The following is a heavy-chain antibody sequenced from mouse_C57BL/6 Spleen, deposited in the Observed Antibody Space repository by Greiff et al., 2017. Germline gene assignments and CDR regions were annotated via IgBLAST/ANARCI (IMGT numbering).Heavy chain of an antibody. CDR3: TAPIYYDYDGYYAMDY. V-gene: IGHV1-15*01. D-gene: IGHD2-4*01. CDR1: GYTFTDYE. Sequence: QVQLQQSGAELVRPGASVTLSCTASGYTFTDYEMHWVKQTPVHGLEWIGAIDPETGGTAYNQKFKGKAILTADKSSSTAYMELRSLTSEDSAVYYCTAPIYYDYDGYYAMDYWGQGTSVTVSS. J-gene: IGHJ4*01. CDR2: IDPETGGT.